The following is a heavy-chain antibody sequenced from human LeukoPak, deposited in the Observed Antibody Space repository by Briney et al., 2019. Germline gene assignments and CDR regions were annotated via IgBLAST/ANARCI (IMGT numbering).Heavy chain of an antibody. CDR2: IYYIGST. V-gene: IGHV4-61*01. CDR3: ARDYAFDI. J-gene: IGHJ3*02. CDR1: GGSITTSSYY. Sequence: SETLSLTCTVSGGSITTSSYYWSWIRQPPGKGLEWIGYIYYIGSTNYKPSLKSRVTISIDTSKNQFSLNLSSVTAADTAVYYCARDYAFDIWGQGTMVTVSS.